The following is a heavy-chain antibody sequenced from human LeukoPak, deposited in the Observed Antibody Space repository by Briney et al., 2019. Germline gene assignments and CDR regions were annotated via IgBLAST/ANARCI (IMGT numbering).Heavy chain of an antibody. CDR3: ARGTGDGSYLDY. D-gene: IGHD1-26*01. V-gene: IGHV4-38-2*02. CDR2: IYHSGST. CDR1: GYSISSGYY. J-gene: IGHJ4*02. Sequence: SETLSLTCTVSGYSISSGYYWGWIRQPPGKGLEWIGSIYHSGSTYYNPSLKSRVTISVDTSKNQFSLELSSVTAADTAVYYCARGTGDGSYLDYWGQGTLVTVSS.